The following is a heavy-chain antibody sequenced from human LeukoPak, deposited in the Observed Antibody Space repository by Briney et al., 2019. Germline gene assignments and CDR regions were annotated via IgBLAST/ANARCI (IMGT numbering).Heavy chain of an antibody. CDR3: ARADVLLWFVEYYAFDI. Sequence: SETLSLTCTVSGGSISSSSYYWGWIRQPPGKGLEWIGSIYYSGSTYYNPSLKSRVTISVDTSKNQFSLKLSSVTAADTAVYYCARADVLLWFVEYYAFDIWGQGTMVTVSS. CDR1: GGSISSSSYY. CDR2: IYYSGST. J-gene: IGHJ3*02. V-gene: IGHV4-39*07. D-gene: IGHD3-10*01.